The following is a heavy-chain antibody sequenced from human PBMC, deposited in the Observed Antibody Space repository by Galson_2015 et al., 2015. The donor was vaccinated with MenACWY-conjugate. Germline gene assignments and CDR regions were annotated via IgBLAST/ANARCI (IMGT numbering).Heavy chain of an antibody. CDR1: GYTFTGYY. J-gene: IGHJ5*02. CDR3: AKESGLAWFDP. V-gene: IGHV1-2*02. D-gene: IGHD3/OR15-3a*01. Sequence: SVKVSCKASGYTFTGYYLHWVRQAPGQGLEWMGWINGNTGSKRYAQKFQGRVTMTRDTSISTAYMELSSLRPDDTAIYYCAKESGLAWFDPWGQGTLVTVSS. CDR2: INGNTGSK.